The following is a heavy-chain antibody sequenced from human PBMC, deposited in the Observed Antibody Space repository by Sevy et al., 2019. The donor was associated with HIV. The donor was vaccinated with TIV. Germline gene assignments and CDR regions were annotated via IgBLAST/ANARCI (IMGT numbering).Heavy chain of an antibody. CDR2: IYYSGST. D-gene: IGHD1-20*01. V-gene: IGHV4-39*01. Sequence: SETLSLTCTVSGGSISSSSYYWGWIRQPPGKGLEWIGSIYYSGSTYYNPSLKSRVTISVDTSKNQFSRKLSSVTAADTAVYYCARIYNWNDVNAFDIWGQGTMVTVSS. CDR3: ARIYNWNDVNAFDI. CDR1: GGSISSSSYY. J-gene: IGHJ3*02.